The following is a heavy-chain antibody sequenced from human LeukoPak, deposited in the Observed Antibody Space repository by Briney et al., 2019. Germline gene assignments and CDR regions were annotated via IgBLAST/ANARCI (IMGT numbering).Heavy chain of an antibody. V-gene: IGHV4-39*07. CDR2: IYHSGST. J-gene: IGHJ4*02. CDR3: ASFRFEAYFDY. Sequence: PSETLSLTCSVSGGSITTTSYYWGWIRQPPGKGLECIGSIYHSGSTYYNPSLKSRVTISVDTSKNQFSLKLSSVTAADTAVYYCASFRFEAYFDYWGQGTLVTVSS. CDR1: GGSITTTSYY.